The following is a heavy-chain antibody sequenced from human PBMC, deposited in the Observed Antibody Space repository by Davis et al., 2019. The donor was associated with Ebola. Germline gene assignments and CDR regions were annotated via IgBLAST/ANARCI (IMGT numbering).Heavy chain of an antibody. J-gene: IGHJ6*02. CDR2: ISGSGGST. CDR3: AKARPKAADCSSTSCYGYYYYGMDV. Sequence: GESLKISCAASGFTFSSYAMSWVRQAPGKGLEWVSAISGSGGSTYYADSVKGRFTISRDNAKNTLYLQMNSLRAEDTAVYYCAKARPKAADCSSTSCYGYYYYGMDVWGQGTTVTVSS. D-gene: IGHD2-2*01. CDR1: GFTFSSYA. V-gene: IGHV3-23*01.